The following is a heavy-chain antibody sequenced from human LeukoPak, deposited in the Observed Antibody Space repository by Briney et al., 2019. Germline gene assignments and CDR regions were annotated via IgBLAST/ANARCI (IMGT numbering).Heavy chain of an antibody. CDR1: GGSISSSSYY. Sequence: SETLSLTCTVSGGSISSSSYYWGWIRQPPGKGLEWIGSIYYSGSTYYNPSLKSRVTISVDTSKNQFSLNLSSVTAADTAVYYCARDGAGGWYGFVDYWGQGTLVTVSS. CDR3: ARDGAGGWYGFVDY. J-gene: IGHJ4*02. CDR2: IYYSGST. V-gene: IGHV4-39*07. D-gene: IGHD6-19*01.